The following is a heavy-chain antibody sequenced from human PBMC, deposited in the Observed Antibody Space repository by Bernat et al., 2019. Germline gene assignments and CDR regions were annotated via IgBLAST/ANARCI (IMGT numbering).Heavy chain of an antibody. Sequence: EVQLVESGGGLVQPGGSLRLSCAASGFTFSSYWMSWVRQAPGKGLEWVANIKQDGSEKYYVDSVKGRFTISRDNAKNSLYLQMNSLRAEDTAMYYCARSMVSDPLEVDDYWGQGTLVTVSS. CDR3: ARSMVSDPLEVDDY. J-gene: IGHJ4*02. CDR1: GFTFSSYW. V-gene: IGHV3-7*01. CDR2: IKQDGSEK. D-gene: IGHD5-18*01.